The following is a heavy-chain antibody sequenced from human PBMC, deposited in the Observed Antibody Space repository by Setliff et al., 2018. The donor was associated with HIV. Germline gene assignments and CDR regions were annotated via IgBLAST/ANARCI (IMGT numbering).Heavy chain of an antibody. CDR1: GYKFTSYG. V-gene: IGHV1-18*01. D-gene: IGHD3-9*01. CDR2: VNPSNGHT. J-gene: IGHJ5*02. CDR3: ARDQGQVLTGYRNYFGP. Sequence: ASVKVSCKTSGYKFTSYGINWVRQARGVGLEWLGWVNPSNGHTNYAQKIQDRITVTTDSSTDTVYMELKSLSSDDSAVYYCARDQGQVLTGYRNYFGPWGLGTLVTVSS.